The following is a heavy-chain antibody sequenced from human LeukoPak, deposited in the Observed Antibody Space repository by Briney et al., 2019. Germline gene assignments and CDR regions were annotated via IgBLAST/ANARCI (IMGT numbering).Heavy chain of an antibody. D-gene: IGHD3-22*01. V-gene: IGHV3-33*01. CDR2: IWYDGSNK. CDR3: ARPYDTRGYFPDY. Sequence: PGRSLRLSCAASGFTFRNHGMYWVRQAPGKGLEWVAVIWYDGSNKYYGDSVKGPFTISRDNSKNSLYLQMDSLRVEDTAVYYCARPYDTRGYFPDYWGQGTLVTVSS. J-gene: IGHJ4*02. CDR1: GFTFRNHG.